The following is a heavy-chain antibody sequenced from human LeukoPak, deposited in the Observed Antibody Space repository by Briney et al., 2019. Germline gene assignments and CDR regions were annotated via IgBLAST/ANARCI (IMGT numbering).Heavy chain of an antibody. CDR3: ARFYYDTTGYPSPLVFDY. CDR2: INPNSGGT. D-gene: IGHD3-22*01. CDR1: GYTFTGYY. V-gene: IGHV1-2*04. Sequence: ASVKVSCKASGYTFTGYYMHWVRQAPGQGLEWMGWINPNSGGTNYAQKFQGWVTMTRDTSISTAYMELSRLRSDDTAVYYCARFYYDTTGYPSPLVFDYWGQGTLVTVSS. J-gene: IGHJ4*02.